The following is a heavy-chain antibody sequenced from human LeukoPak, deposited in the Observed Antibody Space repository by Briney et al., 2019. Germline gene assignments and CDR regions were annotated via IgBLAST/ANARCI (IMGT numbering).Heavy chain of an antibody. CDR3: VRGRYNYGYIFDY. CDR1: GFTFSSYS. V-gene: IGHV3-21*01. CDR2: ISSSSSYI. Sequence: PGGSLRLSCAASGFTFSSYSMNWVRQAPGKGLEWASSISSSSSYIYYADSVKGRFTISRDNAKNSLYLQVNSLRAEDTVVYYCVRGRYNYGYIFDYWGQGALVTVSS. J-gene: IGHJ4*02. D-gene: IGHD5-18*01.